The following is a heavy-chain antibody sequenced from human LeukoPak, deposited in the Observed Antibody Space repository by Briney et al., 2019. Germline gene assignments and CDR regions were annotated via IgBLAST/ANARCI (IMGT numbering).Heavy chain of an antibody. CDR1: GFTFDDYG. J-gene: IGHJ6*03. D-gene: IGHD3-3*01. CDR3: ARGIRSDFWSGYYLCYMDV. V-gene: IGHV3-20*04. Sequence: GGSLRLSCAASGFTFDDYGMSWVRQAPGKGLEWVSGINWNGGSTGYADSVKGRFTISRDNAKNSLYLQMSSLRAEDTAVYYCARGIRSDFWSGYYLCYMDVWGKGTTVTVSS. CDR2: INWNGGST.